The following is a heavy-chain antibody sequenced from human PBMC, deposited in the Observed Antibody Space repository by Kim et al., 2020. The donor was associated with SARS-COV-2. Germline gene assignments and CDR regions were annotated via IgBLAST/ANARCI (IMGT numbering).Heavy chain of an antibody. J-gene: IGHJ6*02. V-gene: IGHV3-11*06. CDR1: GFTFSDYY. D-gene: IGHD3-22*01. CDR3: ARGSSCYYPYGMDV. Sequence: GGSLRLSCAASGFTFSDYYMSWIRQAPGKGLEWVSYISSSSSYTNYADSVKGRFTISRDNAKNSLYLQMNSLRAEDTAVYYCARGSSCYYPYGMDVWGQGTTVTVSS. CDR2: ISSSSSYT.